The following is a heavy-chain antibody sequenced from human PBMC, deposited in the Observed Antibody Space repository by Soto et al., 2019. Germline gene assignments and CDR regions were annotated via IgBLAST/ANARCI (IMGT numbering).Heavy chain of an antibody. D-gene: IGHD3-16*01. CDR3: ARHAAYDSVWGKSDGSDY. Sequence: QLQLQESGPGLVKPSETLSLACTVSGGSISSNSYYWDWIRQPPGKGLGWIGSMYYSGATYHNPSLQSRVTISVDTSKSQFSLHLSSVTAADTAVYYCARHAAYDSVWGKSDGSDYWGQGTLVTVSS. J-gene: IGHJ4*02. CDR2: MYYSGAT. CDR1: GGSISSNSYY. V-gene: IGHV4-39*01.